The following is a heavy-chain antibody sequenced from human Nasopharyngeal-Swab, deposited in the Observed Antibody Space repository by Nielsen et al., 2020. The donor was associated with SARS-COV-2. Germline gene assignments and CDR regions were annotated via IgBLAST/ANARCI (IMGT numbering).Heavy chain of an antibody. CDR3: ARNRHYYGSGSYSNNWFDP. D-gene: IGHD3-10*01. V-gene: IGHV1-3*01. J-gene: IGHJ5*02. CDR1: GYTFTSYD. Sequence: ASVKVSCKASGYTFTSYDINWVRQATGQRLEWMGWINAGNGNTKYSQKFQGRVTITRDTSASTAYMELSSLRSEDTAVYYCARNRHYYGSGSYSNNWFDPWGQGTLVTVSS. CDR2: INAGNGNT.